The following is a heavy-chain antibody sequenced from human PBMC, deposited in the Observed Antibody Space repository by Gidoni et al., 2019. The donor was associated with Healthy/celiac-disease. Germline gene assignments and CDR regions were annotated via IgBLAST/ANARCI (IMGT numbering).Heavy chain of an antibody. CDR1: GFTFDAYA. V-gene: IGHV3-9*01. Sequence: EVQLVESGGGLVQPGRSLRLSCAASGFTFDAYAMPWVRQAPGKGLEWVSGISWNSGSIGYADSVKGRFTISRDNAKNSLYLQMNSLRAEDTALYYCAKGLGYCSSTSCYFQLAGAFDIWGQGTMVTVSS. CDR2: ISWNSGSI. D-gene: IGHD2-2*01. CDR3: AKGLGYCSSTSCYFQLAGAFDI. J-gene: IGHJ3*02.